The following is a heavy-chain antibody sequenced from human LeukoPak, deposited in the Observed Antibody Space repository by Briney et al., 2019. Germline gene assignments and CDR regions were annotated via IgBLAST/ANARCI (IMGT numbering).Heavy chain of an antibody. Sequence: GGSLRLSCAASGFTFSSYNMNWVRQAPGKAMEWVSSITSSATYIFYADSVKGRFTISRDNAKNSLYLEMNSLRAEDTALYYCAATYSGNWEFDYWGQGTLVTVSS. D-gene: IGHD1-26*01. CDR1: GFTFSSYN. V-gene: IGHV3-21*04. J-gene: IGHJ4*02. CDR3: AATYSGNWEFDY. CDR2: ITSSATYI.